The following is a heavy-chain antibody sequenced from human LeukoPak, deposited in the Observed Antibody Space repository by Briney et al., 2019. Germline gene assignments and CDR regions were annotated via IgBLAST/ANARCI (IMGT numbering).Heavy chain of an antibody. CDR3: ARGDYYGSGSYYNGDAFDI. Sequence: PSQTLSLTCTVSGGSISSGSYYWSWIRQPAGKGLEWIGRIYTSGSTNYTPSLKGRVTISVDTSKNQFSLKLSSVTAADTAVYYCARGDYYGSGSYYNGDAFDIWGQGTMVTVSS. D-gene: IGHD3-10*01. J-gene: IGHJ3*02. CDR1: GGSISSGSYY. V-gene: IGHV4-61*02. CDR2: IYTSGST.